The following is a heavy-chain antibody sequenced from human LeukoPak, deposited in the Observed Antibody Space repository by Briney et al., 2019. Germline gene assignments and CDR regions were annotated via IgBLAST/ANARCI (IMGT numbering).Heavy chain of an antibody. CDR2: ISGSGGST. D-gene: IGHD2-15*01. CDR1: GFTFSSYA. J-gene: IGHJ4*01. V-gene: IGHV3-23*01. CDR3: AKDRQLRFSCSGIPLDY. Sequence: PGGSLRLSCAASGFTFSSYAMSWVRQAPGKGLEWVSAISGSGGSTYYADSVKGRFTISRDNSKNTLYLQMNSLRAEDTAVYYCAKDRQLRFSCSGIPLDYWGQEPWSPSPQ.